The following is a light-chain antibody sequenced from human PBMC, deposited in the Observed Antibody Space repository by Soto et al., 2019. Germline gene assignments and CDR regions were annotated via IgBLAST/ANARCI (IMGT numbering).Light chain of an antibody. CDR1: QSVSNY. CDR2: DVS. Sequence: EIVLTQSPATLSLSPGERATLSCRASQSVSNYLGWYQQKSGQAPRLLISDVSKRATGIPARFSGSGSGTYFTLTISSLEPEDFAVYYCQHRVNWPTFGGGTKVELK. V-gene: IGKV3-11*01. J-gene: IGKJ4*01. CDR3: QHRVNWPT.